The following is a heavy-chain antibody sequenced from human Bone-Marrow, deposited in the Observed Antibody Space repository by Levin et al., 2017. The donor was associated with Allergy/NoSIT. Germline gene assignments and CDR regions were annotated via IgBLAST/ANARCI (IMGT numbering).Heavy chain of an antibody. CDR1: GYTFTSHF. J-gene: IGHJ3*01. D-gene: IGHD4-23*01. Sequence: GESLKISCKASGYTFTSHFVHWVRQAPGQGLEWMGVINPRGGSTSYAQKFQGRVTLTSDTSTNTVYMELSSLRSEDTAVVYCARDDCPDIYGGGGGVCSFDVWGQGTMVTVSS. CDR2: INPRGGST. V-gene: IGHV1-46*01. CDR3: ARDDCPDIYGGGGGVCSFDV.